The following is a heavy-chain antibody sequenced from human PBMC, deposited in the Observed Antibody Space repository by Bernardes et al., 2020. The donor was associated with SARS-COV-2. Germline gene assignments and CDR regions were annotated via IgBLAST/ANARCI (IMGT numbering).Heavy chain of an antibody. Sequence: ASVKVSCMASGYTFTGYYMHWVRQAPGQGLEWMGWINPNSGGTNYAQKFQGRVTMTRDTSISTAYMELSRLRSDDTAVYYCARDFSLHYYGSGSYGGWFDPWGQGTLVTVSS. V-gene: IGHV1-2*02. CDR2: INPNSGGT. J-gene: IGHJ5*02. D-gene: IGHD3-10*01. CDR1: GYTFTGYY. CDR3: ARDFSLHYYGSGSYGGWFDP.